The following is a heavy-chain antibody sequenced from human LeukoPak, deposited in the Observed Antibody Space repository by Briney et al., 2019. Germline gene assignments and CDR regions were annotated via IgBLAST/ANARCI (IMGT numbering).Heavy chain of an antibody. CDR1: GFTLRSFY. D-gene: IGHD4-23*01. V-gene: IGHV3-74*01. Sequence: GRSLRLSCAASGFTLRSFYMHWVRQVPGKGLVWVSRIDSDGRSTDYADSVKGRFTMSKDNARNTLYLQMSSLRVEDTAVYYCAKSLYGGDYRSLGFDCWGQGTLVTVSS. J-gene: IGHJ4*02. CDR2: IDSDGRST. CDR3: AKSLYGGDYRSLGFDC.